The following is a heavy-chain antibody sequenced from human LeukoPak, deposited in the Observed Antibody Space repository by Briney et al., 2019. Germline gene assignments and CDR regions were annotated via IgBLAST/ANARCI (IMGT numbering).Heavy chain of an antibody. CDR2: IYRSGYT. Sequence: SETLSLTCAVSGYSINSGYYWGWIRQPPGKRLEWIGNIYRSGYTYYYPSLKSRVTISVDTSTNHFSLKLWSVTAADTAVYYCARWVVDAAMVDDWGQGTLVTVSS. V-gene: IGHV4-38-2*01. CDR1: GYSINSGYY. D-gene: IGHD5-18*01. J-gene: IGHJ4*02. CDR3: ARWVVDAAMVDD.